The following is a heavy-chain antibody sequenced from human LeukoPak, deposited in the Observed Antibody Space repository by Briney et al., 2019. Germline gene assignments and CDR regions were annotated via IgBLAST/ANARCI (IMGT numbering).Heavy chain of an antibody. J-gene: IGHJ3*02. CDR3: ARVLLRAAGGFDDAFDI. V-gene: IGHV3-74*01. CDR1: GFTFSAYW. D-gene: IGHD6-13*01. Sequence: PGGSLRLPCAASGFTFSAYWMQWVRHVPGKGPVWVSRVNSDGSTTNYADSVKGRFTISRDNAKNTLYLQMNSLRAEDTAVYYCARVLLRAAGGFDDAFDIWGQGTMVAVSS. CDR2: VNSDGSTT.